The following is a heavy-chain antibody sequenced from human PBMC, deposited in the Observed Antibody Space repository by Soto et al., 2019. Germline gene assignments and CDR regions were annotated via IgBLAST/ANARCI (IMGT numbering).Heavy chain of an antibody. Sequence: GASLKISCRTSGYRFTSYWIAWVRQMPGKGLEWMGIIFPSDSDTRYSPSFQGQVTISADRSTSTVFLQWASLKASDTAVYYCARLRYCGGDCYSPFDYWGQGTLVTVSS. D-gene: IGHD2-21*02. CDR2: IFPSDSDT. CDR1: GYRFTSYW. J-gene: IGHJ4*02. CDR3: ARLRYCGGDCYSPFDY. V-gene: IGHV5-51*01.